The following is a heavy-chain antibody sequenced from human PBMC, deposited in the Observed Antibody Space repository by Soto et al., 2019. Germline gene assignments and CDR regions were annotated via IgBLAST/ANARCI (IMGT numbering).Heavy chain of an antibody. J-gene: IGHJ4*02. Sequence: QVQLVQSGTEVKKSGASVKVSCKASGYAFTSYSVSWVRQAPGQGLEWMGSINTYSGKTNYVQSLQGRVTMTTDTSTTTAYLDLRSLRPDDTAIYYCARRYGDPSSSAGFDYWGQGTLVTVSS. V-gene: IGHV1-18*01. D-gene: IGHD2-21*02. CDR2: INTYSGKT. CDR1: GYAFTSYS. CDR3: ARRYGDPSSSAGFDY.